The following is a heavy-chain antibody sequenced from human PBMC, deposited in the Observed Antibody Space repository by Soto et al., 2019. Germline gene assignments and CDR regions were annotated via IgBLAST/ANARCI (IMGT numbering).Heavy chain of an antibody. CDR1: GSTFTDFT. CDR2: ISGDGLST. J-gene: IGHJ3*02. CDR3: ARRPDAFDI. V-gene: IGHV3-23*01. Sequence: PGGSLRLSCAGSGSTFTDFTMTWDRQAPGKGLEWVSAISGDGLSTYYAGSVKGRFTISRDNSKTTLYLQMNSLRAEDTAVYYCARRPDAFDIWGRGTMVTVSS.